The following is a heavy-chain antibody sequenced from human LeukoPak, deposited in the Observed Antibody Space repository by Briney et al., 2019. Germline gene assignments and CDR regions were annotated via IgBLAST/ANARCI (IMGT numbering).Heavy chain of an antibody. J-gene: IGHJ4*02. CDR3: ARELAAAPGTPFDY. V-gene: IGHV1-69*04. D-gene: IGHD6-13*01. CDR1: GGTFSSYA. Sequence: SVKVSCKASGGTFSSYAISWVRLAPGQGLEWMGRIIPILGIANYAQKFQGRVTITADKSTSTAYMELSSLRSEDTAVYYCARELAAAPGTPFDYWGQGTLVTVSS. CDR2: IIPILGIA.